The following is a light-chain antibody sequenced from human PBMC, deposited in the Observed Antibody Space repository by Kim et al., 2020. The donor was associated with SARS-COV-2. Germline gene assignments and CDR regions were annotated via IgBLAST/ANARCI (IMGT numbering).Light chain of an antibody. CDR2: QDS. J-gene: IGLJ2*01. CDR1: KLGDKY. CDR3: QAWDSNTYAV. Sequence: SYELTQPPSVSVYPGQTASITCSGDKLGDKYACWYQQKPGQSPVLVIYQDSKRPSGIPERFSGSNSGNTATLTISGTQAMDEADYYCQAWDSNTYAVFGG. V-gene: IGLV3-1*01.